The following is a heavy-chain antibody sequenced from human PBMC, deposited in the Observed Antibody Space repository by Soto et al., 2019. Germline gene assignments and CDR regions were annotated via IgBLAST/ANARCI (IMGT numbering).Heavy chain of an antibody. CDR2: INPNSGCT. CDR1: GYTFTGYY. Sequence: ASVKVSFKASGYTFTGYYMHWLRQAPGQGLEWMGWINPNSGCTNYAQKFQGWVTMTRDTSISTAYMELSRLRSDDTAVYYCARGGGVTYYYDSSGSGDDAFDIWGQGTMVTVSS. CDR3: ARGGGVTYYYDSSGSGDDAFDI. V-gene: IGHV1-2*04. J-gene: IGHJ3*02. D-gene: IGHD3-22*01.